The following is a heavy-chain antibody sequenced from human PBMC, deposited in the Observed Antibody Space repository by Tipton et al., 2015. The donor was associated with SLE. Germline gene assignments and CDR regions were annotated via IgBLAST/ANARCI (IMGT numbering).Heavy chain of an antibody. CDR2: ISYDGSNK. V-gene: IGHV3-30-3*01. CDR3: ARDRGYSYGYYFDY. D-gene: IGHD5-18*01. J-gene: IGHJ4*02. CDR1: GFTFSSYA. Sequence: RSLRLSCAASGFTFSSYAMHWVRQAPGKGLEWVAVISYDGSNKYYADSVKGRFTISRDNSKNTLYLQMNSLRAEDTAVYYCARDRGYSYGYYFDYWGQGTLVTVSS.